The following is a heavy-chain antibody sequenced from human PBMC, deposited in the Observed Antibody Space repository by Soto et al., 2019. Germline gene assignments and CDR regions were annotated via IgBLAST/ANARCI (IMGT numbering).Heavy chain of an antibody. CDR3: ARGLVVVVPAAIPGYYYGMDV. V-gene: IGHV4-34*01. CDR1: GGSFSGYS. Sequence: QVQLQQWGAGLLKPSEPLSLTCAVYGGSFSGYSWSWIRQPPGKGLGWIGEINHSGSTNYNPALKSRVTISVDTSKNQFSLKLSSVTAADTAVYYCARGLVVVVPAAIPGYYYGMDVWGQGTTVTVSS. D-gene: IGHD2-2*02. CDR2: INHSGST. J-gene: IGHJ6*02.